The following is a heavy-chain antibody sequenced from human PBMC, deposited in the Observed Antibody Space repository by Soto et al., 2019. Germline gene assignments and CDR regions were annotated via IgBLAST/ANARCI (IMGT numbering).Heavy chain of an antibody. J-gene: IGHJ6*02. V-gene: IGHV3-15*07. CDR1: GFTFSNAW. D-gene: IGHD3-10*01. CDR3: TTETKPYRSYYYYGMDV. Sequence: PGGSLRLSCAASGFTFSNAWMNWVRQAPGKGLEWVGRIKSKTDGGTTDYAAPVKGRFTISRGDSKNTLYLQMNSLKTEDTAVYYCTTETKPYRSYYYYGMDVWGQGTTVTVSS. CDR2: IKSKTDGGTT.